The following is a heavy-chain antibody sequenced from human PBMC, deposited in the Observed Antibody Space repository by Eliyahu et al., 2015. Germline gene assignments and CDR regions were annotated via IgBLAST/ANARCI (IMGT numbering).Heavy chain of an antibody. CDR2: ISGSGGST. CDR3: AKIGSTLFGVQEIDDYYFDY. Sequence: EVQLVESGGGLVQPGGSLRLSCAASGFTFSSYAMSWVRQAPGKGLEWVSAISGSGGSTYYADSVKGRFTISRDNSKNTLYLQMNSLRAEDTAVYYCAKIGSTLFGVQEIDDYYFDYWGQGTLVTVSS. D-gene: IGHD3-3*01. CDR1: GFTFSSYA. J-gene: IGHJ4*02. V-gene: IGHV3-23*04.